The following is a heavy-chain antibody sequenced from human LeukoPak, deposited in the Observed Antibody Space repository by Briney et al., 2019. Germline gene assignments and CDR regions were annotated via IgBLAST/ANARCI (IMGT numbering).Heavy chain of an antibody. Sequence: GASVKVSCKASGGTFSSYAISWVRQAPGQGLEWMGWISTSNGNSNYAQKFQGRVTMTTDTSTSTAYMELRSLRSDDTAVYYCARVYGSGSYAYSYWGQGTLVIVSS. J-gene: IGHJ4*02. CDR3: ARVYGSGSYAYSY. CDR2: ISTSNGNS. CDR1: GGTFSSYA. V-gene: IGHV1-18*01. D-gene: IGHD3-10*01.